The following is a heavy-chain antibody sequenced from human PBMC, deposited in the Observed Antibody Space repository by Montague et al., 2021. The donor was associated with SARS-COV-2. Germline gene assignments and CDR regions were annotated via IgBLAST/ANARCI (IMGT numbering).Heavy chain of an antibody. J-gene: IGHJ5*02. V-gene: IGHV4-39*02. Sequence: SETLSLTCTVSGGSINSNSYYWGWIRQPPGQGLEWIGSIYYSGRHYYNPSLKSRVTMSVDTPKSHFSLNLSSVTAADTAVFYCVRGGYSDWLLPFGSWGQGTLVTVSS. CDR1: GGSINSNSYY. CDR2: IYYSGRH. D-gene: IGHD3-9*01. CDR3: VRGGYSDWLLPFGS.